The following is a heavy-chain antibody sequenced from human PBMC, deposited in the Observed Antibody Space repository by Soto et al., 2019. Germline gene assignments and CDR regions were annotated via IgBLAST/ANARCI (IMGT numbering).Heavy chain of an antibody. CDR2: INAGNGNT. Sequence: ASVKVSCKASGYTFTSYAMHWVRQAPEQRLEWMGWINAGNGNTKYSQKFQGRVTITRDTSASTAYMELSSLRSEDTAVYYCARGPGGPDGPGDYWGQGTLVTSPQ. V-gene: IGHV1-3*01. CDR1: GYTFTSYA. CDR3: ARGPGGPDGPGDY. D-gene: IGHD3-10*01. J-gene: IGHJ4*02.